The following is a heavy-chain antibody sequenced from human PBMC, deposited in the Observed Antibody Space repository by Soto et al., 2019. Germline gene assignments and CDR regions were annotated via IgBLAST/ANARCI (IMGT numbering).Heavy chain of an antibody. J-gene: IGHJ4*02. D-gene: IGHD3-10*01. V-gene: IGHV4-31*03. CDR1: GGSITTGGYY. CDR2: IYDSGTT. Sequence: SETLSLTCTVSGGSITTGGYYWSWIRQHPGKGLESIGYIYDSGTTDYNPSLKSRLTISLDTSKNQFSLKMRSVTAADTAVYYCARAPGRTSGTLPYYLDYWGQGTLVTVSS. CDR3: ARAPGRTSGTLPYYLDY.